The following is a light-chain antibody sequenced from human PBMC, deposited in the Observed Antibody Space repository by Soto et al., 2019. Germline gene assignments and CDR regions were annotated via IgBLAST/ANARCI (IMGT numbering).Light chain of an antibody. J-gene: IGKJ5*01. Sequence: EILLTQSPGTVSLSHGERATLSCRASQSVSSSYLAWYQQKPGQAPRLLIYGASSRATGIPDRFSGSGSGTDFTLTISRLEPEDFAVYYCQQYGSSHLTFGQGTRLEIK. CDR2: GAS. CDR1: QSVSSSY. CDR3: QQYGSSHLT. V-gene: IGKV3-20*01.